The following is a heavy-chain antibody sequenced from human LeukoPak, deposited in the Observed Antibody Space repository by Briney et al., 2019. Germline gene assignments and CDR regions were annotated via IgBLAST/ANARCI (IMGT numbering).Heavy chain of an antibody. CDR1: GYSISSGYY. CDR2: IYTSGIT. CDR3: ARAETVVWFDP. D-gene: IGHD4-11*01. V-gene: IGHV4-61*02. J-gene: IGHJ5*02. Sequence: PSETLSLTCAVSGYSISSGYYWSWIRQPAGKGLVWIGRIYTSGITKYNPSLNSRVTISVDRSKNQFSLTLSSVTAADTAVYYCARAETVVWFDPWGQGTLVTVSS.